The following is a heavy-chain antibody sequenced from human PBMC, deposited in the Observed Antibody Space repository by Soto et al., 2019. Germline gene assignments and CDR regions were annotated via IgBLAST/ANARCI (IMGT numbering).Heavy chain of an antibody. CDR1: GGSISSYY. CDR3: ARLDGSGDTAAFDI. Sequence: PSETLSLTCTVSGGSISSYYWSWIRQPPGKGLEWIGYIYYSGSTNYNPSLKSRVTISVDTSKNQFSLKLSSVTAADTAVYYCARLDGSGDTAAFDIWGQGTMVTVSS. J-gene: IGHJ3*02. CDR2: IYYSGST. D-gene: IGHD2-21*02. V-gene: IGHV4-59*08.